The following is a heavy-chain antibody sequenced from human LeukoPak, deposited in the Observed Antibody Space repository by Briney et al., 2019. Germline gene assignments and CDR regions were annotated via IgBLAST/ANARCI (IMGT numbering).Heavy chain of an antibody. CDR1: GFTFSRYS. Sequence: NSGGSLRLSCAASGFTFSRYSMNWVRQAPGKGLEWVSSISISSNYIYYTDSLKGRFTISRDNAKNSLYLQMNSPRAEDTAVYYCARGSRFGVVERDAFDIWGQGTMVTVSS. CDR3: ARGSRFGVVERDAFDI. J-gene: IGHJ3*02. CDR2: ISISSNYI. V-gene: IGHV3-21*01. D-gene: IGHD3-3*01.